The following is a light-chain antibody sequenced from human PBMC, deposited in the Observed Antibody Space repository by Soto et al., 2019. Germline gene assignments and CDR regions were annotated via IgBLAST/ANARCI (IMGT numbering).Light chain of an antibody. CDR2: SAS. J-gene: IGKJ4*01. V-gene: IGKV3-15*01. CDR3: QKHDNWPLT. CDR1: QSISNN. Sequence: EIVMTQSPATLSVAPGERATLSCRASQSISNNLAWYQQKPGQAPRLLIFSASTRATGIPVRFSDSGSGTEFTLTISSLQSEDFAVYYCQKHDNWPLTFGGGTKVEIK.